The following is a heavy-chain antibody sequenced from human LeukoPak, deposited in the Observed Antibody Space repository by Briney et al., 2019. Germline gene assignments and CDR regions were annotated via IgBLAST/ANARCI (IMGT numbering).Heavy chain of an antibody. CDR1: GYSFTSYW. J-gene: IGHJ4*02. Sequence: GESLKISCKGSGYSFTSYWIGWVRQVPGKGLEWMGIIYPGDSDTRYSPSFQGQVTISADKSISTAYLQWSSLKASDTAMYYCARGAIYYYDSSGYYEYLDYWGQGTLVTVSS. CDR2: IYPGDSDT. V-gene: IGHV5-51*01. CDR3: ARGAIYYYDSSGYYEYLDY. D-gene: IGHD3-22*01.